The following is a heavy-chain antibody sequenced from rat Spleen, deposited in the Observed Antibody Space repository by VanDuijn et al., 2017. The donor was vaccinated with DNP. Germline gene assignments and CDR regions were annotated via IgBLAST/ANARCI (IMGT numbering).Heavy chain of an antibody. CDR2: MSSSGTVT. V-gene: IGHV5-46*01. CDR1: GFSFSTFP. Sequence: EVQLVESGGGLVQPGRSMKLSCVVSGFSFSTFPMAWVRQAQTKGLEWVATMSSSGTVTYYRDSGRGRFTISRDEAKSTLYLQMNSLKSEDTSTYYCTREGTGTGYFDLWGQGVMVTVSS. J-gene: IGHJ2*01. D-gene: IGHD5-1*01. CDR3: TREGTGTGYFDL.